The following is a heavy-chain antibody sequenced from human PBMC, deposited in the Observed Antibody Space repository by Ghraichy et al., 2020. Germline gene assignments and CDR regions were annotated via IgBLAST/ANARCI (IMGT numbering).Heavy chain of an antibody. V-gene: IGHV1-18*01. CDR2: ISSYTGNT. J-gene: IGHJ4*02. Sequence: ASVKVSCKASGGTFSNHAISWVRQAPGHGLEWMGWISSYTGNTEFSQRFQGRLILTTDTSSNTAYMELMNLRSDDTAVYYCATESFPWGQGTLVTVSS. CDR3: ATESFP. D-gene: IGHD3-3*02. CDR1: GGTFSNHA.